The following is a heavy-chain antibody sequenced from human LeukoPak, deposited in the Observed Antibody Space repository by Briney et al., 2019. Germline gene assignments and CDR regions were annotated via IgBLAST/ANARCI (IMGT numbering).Heavy chain of an antibody. Sequence: PGGSLRLSCAASGFTFSSYGMHWVGQAPGKGLEWAAVISYDGSNKYYADSVKGRFTISRDNSKNTLDLQMNSLRAEDTAVYYCAKDLLGYCSSTSCSRYYGMDVWGQGTTVTVSS. CDR3: AKDLLGYCSSTSCSRYYGMDV. V-gene: IGHV3-30*18. CDR1: GFTFSSYG. J-gene: IGHJ6*02. CDR2: ISYDGSNK. D-gene: IGHD2-2*01.